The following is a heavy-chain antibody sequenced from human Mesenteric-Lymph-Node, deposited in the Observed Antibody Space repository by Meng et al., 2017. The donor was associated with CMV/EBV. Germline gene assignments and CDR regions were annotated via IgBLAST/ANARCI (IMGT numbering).Heavy chain of an antibody. D-gene: IGHD2-2*01. J-gene: IGHJ6*02. V-gene: IGHV1-69*05. CDR3: ARGGVVVPAAMSLDYYYGMDV. Sequence: SVKVSCKASGGTFSSYAISWVRQAPGQGLEWMGGIIPIFGTANYAQKFQDRVTITTDESTSTAYMELSSLRSEDTAVYYCARGGVVVPAAMSLDYYYGMDVWGQGTTVTVSS. CDR2: IIPIFGTA. CDR1: GGTFSSYA.